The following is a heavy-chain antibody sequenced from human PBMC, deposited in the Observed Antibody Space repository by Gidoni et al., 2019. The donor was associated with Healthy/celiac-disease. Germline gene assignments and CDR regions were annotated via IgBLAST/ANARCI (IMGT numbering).Heavy chain of an antibody. CDR2: IYTSGST. CDR3: ARVQRWFDP. CDR1: GGPISRYY. D-gene: IGHD6-25*01. V-gene: IGHV4-4*07. Sequence: QVQLQESGPGLGKPSENLSLTGTVAGGPISRYYWSWIRQPAGKGLEWIGRIYTSGSTNYNPSLKSRVTMSVDTSKNQFSLKLSSVTAADTAVYYCARVQRWFDPWGQGTLVTVSS. J-gene: IGHJ5*02.